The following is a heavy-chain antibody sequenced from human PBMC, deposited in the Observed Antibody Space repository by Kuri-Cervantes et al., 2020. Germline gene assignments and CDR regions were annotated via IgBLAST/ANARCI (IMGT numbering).Heavy chain of an antibody. J-gene: IGHJ4*02. CDR2: ISYDGSNK. CDR3: ASIVWELQSLDY. V-gene: IGHV3-30-3*01. CDR1: GFAFSSYA. D-gene: IGHD1-26*01. Sequence: GESLKISCAASGFAFSSYAMHWVRQAPGKGLEWVAVISYDGSNKYYADSVKGRFTISRDNSKNTLYLQMNSLGAEDTAVYYCASIVWELQSLDYWGQGTLVTVSS.